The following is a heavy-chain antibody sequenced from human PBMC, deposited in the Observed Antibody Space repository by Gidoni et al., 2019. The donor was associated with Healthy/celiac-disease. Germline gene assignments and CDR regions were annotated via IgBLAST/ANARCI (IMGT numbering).Heavy chain of an antibody. J-gene: IGHJ6*02. CDR3: ARALSSSWYIGWGRENYYYGMDV. Sequence: VQLQESCPGLVKPSETLSLTCAVSGYSFSSGSSWGWIRQPPGKGLEWIGSIYHSGSTYYNPSLKSRVTISVDTSKNQFSLKLSSVTAADTAVYYCARALSSSWYIGWGRENYYYGMDVWGQGTTVTVSS. CDR1: GYSFSSGSS. V-gene: IGHV4-38-2*01. CDR2: IYHSGST. D-gene: IGHD6-13*01.